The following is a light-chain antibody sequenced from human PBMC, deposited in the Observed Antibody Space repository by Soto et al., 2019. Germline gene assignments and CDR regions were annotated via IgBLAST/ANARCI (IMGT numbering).Light chain of an antibody. J-gene: IGLJ1*01. CDR2: EDS. V-gene: IGLV2-14*01. Sequence: QSVLTQPASVSGSPGQSITISCTGTSSDVGGNNYVSWNQHHPGKAHKLMIYEDSNRPSGVSNSYSGTKSGNTASQTISELQPEDEADYYCSSYTTSNTRQIVFGTGT. CDR1: SSDVGGNNY. CDR3: SSYTTSNTRQIV.